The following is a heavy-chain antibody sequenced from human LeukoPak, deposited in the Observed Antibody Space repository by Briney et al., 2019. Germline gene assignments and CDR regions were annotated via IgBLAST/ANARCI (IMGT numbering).Heavy chain of an antibody. Sequence: GGSLRLSCAASGFTFSSYAMHWVRQAPGKGLEWVSGISGSGGNTYYAHSVKGRFTISRDNSKNTLFLQINSLRAEDTAVYYCAKNGDRGAFCSGGTCYPYYYYYMDVWGKGTTVTISS. CDR3: AKNGDRGAFCSGGTCYPYYYYYMDV. D-gene: IGHD2-15*01. V-gene: IGHV3-23*01. CDR1: GFTFSSYA. J-gene: IGHJ6*03. CDR2: ISGSGGNT.